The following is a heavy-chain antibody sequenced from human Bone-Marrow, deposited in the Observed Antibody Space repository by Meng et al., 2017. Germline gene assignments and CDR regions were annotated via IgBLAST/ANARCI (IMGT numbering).Heavy chain of an antibody. D-gene: IGHD5-18*01. Sequence: QVQLQQWGAGLLKPSETLSLTCGAYGGSFRGYFWAWIRQPPGKGLEWLGEINHRGSTNYNPSLKSRVTISVDTSKSQVSLNLSSVTAADTAVYYCARQKFSYGLGPPAYWGQGTLVTVSS. J-gene: IGHJ4*02. CDR3: ARQKFSYGLGPPAY. V-gene: IGHV4-34*01. CDR1: GGSFRGYF. CDR2: INHRGST.